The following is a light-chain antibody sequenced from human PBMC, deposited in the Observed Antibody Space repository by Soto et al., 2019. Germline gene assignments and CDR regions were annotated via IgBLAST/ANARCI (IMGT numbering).Light chain of an antibody. V-gene: IGKV3-15*01. CDR3: QQYHNWWT. Sequence: EIVMTQSPATLSVSPGERATLSCRASQSISSNLAWYQQKPGQAHRLLIYGASNRATGVPARFSGSGSGTEFTLTISSLQSEDFAVYHCQQYHNWWTFGQGTKVEIK. CDR1: QSISSN. CDR2: GAS. J-gene: IGKJ1*01.